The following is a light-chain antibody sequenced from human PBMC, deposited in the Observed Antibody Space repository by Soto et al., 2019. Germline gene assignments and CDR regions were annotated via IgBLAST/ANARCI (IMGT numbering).Light chain of an antibody. CDR1: SGHSSYA. V-gene: IGLV4-69*01. CDR2: VNSDGSH. J-gene: IGLJ3*02. Sequence: QLVLTQSPSASASLGASVKLTCTLSSGHSSYAIAWHQQQPEEGPRYLMKVNSDGSHTKGDGIPDRFSGYSSGAERYLTISSLQSEDEADYYCQTWGTGIRVFGGGTKLTVL. CDR3: QTWGTGIRV.